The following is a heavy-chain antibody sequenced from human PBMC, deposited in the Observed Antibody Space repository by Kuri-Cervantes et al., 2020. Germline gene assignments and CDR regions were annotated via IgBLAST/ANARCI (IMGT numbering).Heavy chain of an antibody. V-gene: IGHV3-21*01. J-gene: IGHJ4*02. CDR2: IRSSSSYI. CDR3: ARDEWELLNY. CDR1: GFTFSSYS. Sequence: GGSLRLSCAASGFTFSSYSMNWVRQAPGKGLEWVSSIRSSSSYIYYADSVKGRFTISRDNAKNSLYLQMNSLRAEDTAVYYCARDEWELLNYWGQGTLVTVSS. D-gene: IGHD1-26*01.